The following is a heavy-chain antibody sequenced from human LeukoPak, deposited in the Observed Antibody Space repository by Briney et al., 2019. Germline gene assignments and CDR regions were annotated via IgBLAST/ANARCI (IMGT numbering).Heavy chain of an antibody. CDR2: TNHSGST. J-gene: IGHJ5*02. D-gene: IGHD2-2*02. V-gene: IGHV4-34*01. Sequence: PSETLSLTCAVYGGSFSGYYWSWIRQPPGKGLEWIGETNHSGSTNYNPSLKSRVTISVDTSKNQFSLKLSSVTAADTAVYYCARRPGRYCSSTSCYNGGWFDPWGQGTLVTVSS. CDR3: ARRPGRYCSSTSCYNGGWFDP. CDR1: GGSFSGYY.